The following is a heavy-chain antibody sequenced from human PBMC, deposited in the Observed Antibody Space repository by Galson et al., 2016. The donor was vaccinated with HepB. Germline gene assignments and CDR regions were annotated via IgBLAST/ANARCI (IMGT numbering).Heavy chain of an antibody. CDR3: ARRYDDFDSSGLFDH. D-gene: IGHD3-22*01. J-gene: IGHJ4*02. CDR1: GGSIRSSSYY. Sequence: SETLSLTCIVSGGSIRSSSYYWGWIRQSPGKGLEWIGSIYYNGNTYYNPSLKSRVAISIDTSKNHFSLKLTSVTAADTAVYYCARRYDDFDSSGLFDHWGPGTLVTVSS. V-gene: IGHV4-39*01. CDR2: IYYNGNT.